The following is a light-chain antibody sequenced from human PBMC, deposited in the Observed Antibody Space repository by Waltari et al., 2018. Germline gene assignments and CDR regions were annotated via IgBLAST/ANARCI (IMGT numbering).Light chain of an antibody. CDR1: QSVSSNY. CDR2: GAS. J-gene: IGKJ5*01. CDR3: QQYGSSPPVT. Sequence: EIVLTQSPGTLSLSPGDGATLSCRASQSVSSNYLAWYQQKPGQAPRLLIYGASNRATGIPDRFRGSGSGTYFTLTISRLEPEDFAVYYCQQYGSSPPVTFGQGTRLE. V-gene: IGKV3-20*01.